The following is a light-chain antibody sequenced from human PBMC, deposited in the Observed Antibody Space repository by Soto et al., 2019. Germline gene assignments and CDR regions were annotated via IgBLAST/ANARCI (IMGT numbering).Light chain of an antibody. CDR1: SSNIAKNY. CDR3: AAWDDSMSGYV. CDR2: SDN. J-gene: IGLJ7*01. V-gene: IGLV1-47*02. Sequence: QSVLTQPPSTSGTPGQWVTISCSGDSSNIAKNYVYWYQQVPGMAPNLLIYSDNQRPSGVPDRFSGSKSGTSASPAISGLRSEDEADYYCAAWDDSMSGYVFGGGTQLTVL.